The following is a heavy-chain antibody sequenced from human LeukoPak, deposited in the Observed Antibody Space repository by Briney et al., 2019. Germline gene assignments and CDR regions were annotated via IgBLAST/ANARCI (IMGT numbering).Heavy chain of an antibody. Sequence: GGSLRLSCAASGFTFSSYSMNGVRQAPGKGLEWVSSISSSSSYIYYADSVKGRFTISRDNAKNSLYLQMNSLRAEDTAVYYCAKDRRSGGWELRPVDDYWGQGTLVTVSS. J-gene: IGHJ4*02. D-gene: IGHD1-26*01. CDR1: GFTFSSYS. CDR2: ISSSSSYI. V-gene: IGHV3-21*01. CDR3: AKDRRSGGWELRPVDDY.